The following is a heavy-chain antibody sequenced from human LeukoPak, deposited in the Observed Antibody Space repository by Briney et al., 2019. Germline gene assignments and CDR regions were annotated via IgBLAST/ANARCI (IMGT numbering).Heavy chain of an antibody. CDR2: FDPEDGET. V-gene: IGHV1-24*01. Sequence: ASVKVSCRVSGYTLTELSMHWVRQAPGKGLEWMGGFDPEDGETTYAQKFQGRVTMTEDTSTDTAYMELSSLRSEDTAVYYCATRSVGVDSSGYPFDYWGQGTLVTVSS. J-gene: IGHJ4*02. D-gene: IGHD3-22*01. CDR1: GYTLTELS. CDR3: ATRSVGVDSSGYPFDY.